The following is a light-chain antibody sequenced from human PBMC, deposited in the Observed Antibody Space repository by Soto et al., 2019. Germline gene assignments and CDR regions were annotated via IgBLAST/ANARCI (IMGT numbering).Light chain of an antibody. CDR3: QQYNNRPPDT. V-gene: IGKV3-15*01. J-gene: IGKJ2*01. CDR2: GAS. CDR1: QSVNSN. Sequence: EIVMTQSPATLSVSPGERATLSCRASQSVNSNLAWYQQKPGQAPRLLIYGASTRAAGNPARLSGSGSGTEFSLTISSLQSEDFAVYYCQQYNNRPPDTFGQGTNLEIK.